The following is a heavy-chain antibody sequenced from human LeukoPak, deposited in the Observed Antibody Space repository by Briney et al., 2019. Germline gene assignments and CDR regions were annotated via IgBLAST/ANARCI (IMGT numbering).Heavy chain of an antibody. CDR3: ARKTRWAGSSPLDN. V-gene: IGHV3-23*01. CDR1: GFTFSSYA. J-gene: IGHJ4*02. D-gene: IGHD1-26*01. Sequence: GGSLRLSCAASGFTFSSYAMSWVRQAPGKGLEWVSAISGSGGSTYYADSVKGRFTISRDDSKNTLHLQMNSLRVEDTAVYYCARKTRWAGSSPLDNWGQGTPVTVSS. CDR2: ISGSGGST.